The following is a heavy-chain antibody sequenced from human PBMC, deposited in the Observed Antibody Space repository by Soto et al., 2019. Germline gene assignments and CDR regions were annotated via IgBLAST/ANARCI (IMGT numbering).Heavy chain of an antibody. CDR2: TYYRSKWYN. J-gene: IGHJ6*02. CDR3: ARDHIVATIDYYYGMDV. CDR1: GDSVSSNSAA. V-gene: IGHV6-1*01. Sequence: KQSQTLSLTCAISGDSVSSNSAAWNWIRQSPSRGLEWLGRTYYRSKWYNDYAVSVKSRITINPDTSKNQFSLQLNSVTPEDTAVYYCARDHIVATIDYYYGMDVWGQGTTVTVSS. D-gene: IGHD5-12*01.